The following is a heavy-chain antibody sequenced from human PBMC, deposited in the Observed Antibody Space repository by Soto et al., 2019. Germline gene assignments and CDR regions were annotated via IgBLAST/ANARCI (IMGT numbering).Heavy chain of an antibody. CDR2: IWYDGSNK. J-gene: IGHJ4*02. CDR1: GFTFSSYG. CDR3: AREEYSSSSQDY. Sequence: GGSLRLSCAASGFTFSSYGMHWVRQAPGKGLEWVAVIWYDGSNKYYADSVKGRFTISRDNSKNTLYLQMNSLRAEDTAVYYCAREEYSSSSQDYWGQGTLVTVSS. V-gene: IGHV3-33*01. D-gene: IGHD6-6*01.